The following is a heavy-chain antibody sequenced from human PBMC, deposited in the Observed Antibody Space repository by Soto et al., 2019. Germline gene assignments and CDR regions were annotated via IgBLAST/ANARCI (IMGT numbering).Heavy chain of an antibody. CDR1: GFTFSSNY. J-gene: IGHJ4*02. Sequence: EVQLVESGGGLVKPGGCLRLSCAASGFTFSSNYMSWVRQAPGKGLEWVSVIYSGGSTYYADSVKGRFTISRDNSKNTLYLQMNSLRAEDTAVYYCASASPARIAVAGNYYFDYWGQGTLVTVSS. V-gene: IGHV3-66*01. CDR2: IYSGGST. CDR3: ASASPARIAVAGNYYFDY. D-gene: IGHD6-19*01.